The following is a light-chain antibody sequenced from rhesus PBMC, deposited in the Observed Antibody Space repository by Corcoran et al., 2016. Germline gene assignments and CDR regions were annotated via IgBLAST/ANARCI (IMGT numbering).Light chain of an antibody. CDR3: LQHSDWPWT. CDR1: QGINKE. CDR2: AAN. J-gene: IGKJ1*01. Sequence: DIQMTQSPSSLSASVGDLVTVTCRASQGINKELSWYQQKPGKAPTLLIYAANQLQTGVSSRVSVSGSGTGYTLTISSLQSEDVATYCCLQHSDWPWTFGQGTKVEIK. V-gene: IGKV1-94*01.